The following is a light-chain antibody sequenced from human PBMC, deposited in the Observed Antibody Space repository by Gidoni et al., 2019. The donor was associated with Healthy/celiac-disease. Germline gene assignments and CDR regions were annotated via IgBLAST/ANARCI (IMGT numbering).Light chain of an antibody. Sequence: DIVMTQSPLSLHVTPGEPTSNSCRSSQSLLHSNGYNYLDCYLQQPGQSPQLLFYMGTTRPSGAADWFSGGGSGKYITMKISRVEAEYVVDYCRMQALQTPRTFGQGTKVEIK. J-gene: IGKJ1*01. CDR1: QSLLHSNGYNY. V-gene: IGKV2-28*01. CDR2: MGT. CDR3: MQALQTPRT.